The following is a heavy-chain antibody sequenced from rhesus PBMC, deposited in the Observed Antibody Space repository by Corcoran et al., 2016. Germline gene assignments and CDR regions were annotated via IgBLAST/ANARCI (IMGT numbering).Heavy chain of an antibody. CDR1: GYIFTSYV. D-gene: IGHD6-13*01. V-gene: IGHV1-70*01. Sequence: QEQLAQSGAEVKKPGASVKVSCKASGYIFTSYVISWLRQAPGQGFEWMGGIPPGYGSTSYDQKFRSGVTIAAAMSTSTVCMELSSLRSEDMAVYYCAAVNQLVKSVDYWGQGVLVTVSS. CDR2: IPPGYGST. J-gene: IGHJ4*01. CDR3: AAVNQLVKSVDY.